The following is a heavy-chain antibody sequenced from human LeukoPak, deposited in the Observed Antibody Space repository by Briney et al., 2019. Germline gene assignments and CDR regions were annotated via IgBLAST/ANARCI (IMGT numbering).Heavy chain of an antibody. Sequence: SVKVSCKASGGTFSSYAISWVRQAPGQGLEWMGGIIPIFGTANYAQKFQGRVTITADESTSTAYMKLSSLRSEDTAVYYCARGTPETYCSSTSCYTLFDYWGQGTLVTVSS. D-gene: IGHD2-2*02. V-gene: IGHV1-69*13. CDR3: ARGTPETYCSSTSCYTLFDY. CDR1: GGTFSSYA. J-gene: IGHJ4*02. CDR2: IIPIFGTA.